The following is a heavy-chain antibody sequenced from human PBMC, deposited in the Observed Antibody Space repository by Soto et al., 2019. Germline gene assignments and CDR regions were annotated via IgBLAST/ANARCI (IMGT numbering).Heavy chain of an antibody. D-gene: IGHD1-7*01. Sequence: GASVKVSCKASGYTFTSYVISWVRQAPGQGLEWMGWISAYNGNTNYAQKLQGRVTMTTDTSTSTAYMEPRSLRSDDTAVYYCARDRRDWNYVSDAFYIWGQGTMVTVSS. J-gene: IGHJ3*02. CDR2: ISAYNGNT. V-gene: IGHV1-18*01. CDR1: GYTFTSYV. CDR3: ARDRRDWNYVSDAFYI.